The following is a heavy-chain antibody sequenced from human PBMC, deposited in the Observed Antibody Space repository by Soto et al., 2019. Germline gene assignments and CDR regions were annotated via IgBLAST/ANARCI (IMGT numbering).Heavy chain of an antibody. Sequence: GGSLRLSCAASGFTFSSYAMSWVRQAPGKGLEWVSAISGSGGSTYYADSVKGRFTISRDNSKNTLYLQMNSLRAEDTAVYYCAKRGDIVVVPAAVRYSGYDCGPLDPWGQGTLVTGSP. CDR2: ISGSGGST. CDR3: AKRGDIVVVPAAVRYSGYDCGPLDP. V-gene: IGHV3-23*01. J-gene: IGHJ5*02. CDR1: GFTFSSYA. D-gene: IGHD2-2*02.